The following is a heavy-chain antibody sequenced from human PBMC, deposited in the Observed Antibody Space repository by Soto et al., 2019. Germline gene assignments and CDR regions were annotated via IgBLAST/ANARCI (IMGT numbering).Heavy chain of an antibody. V-gene: IGHV3-33*01. Sequence: GGSLRLSCAASGFSFSTYGMHWVRQAPGKGLEWVAVVWSNGVNNYYADSVRGRFTISRDNSKNSLYLQMNSLKAEDTAVYYCVRERGPFDAFGIWGQGTMVTVSS. CDR2: VWSNGVNN. J-gene: IGHJ3*02. CDR1: GFSFSTYG. CDR3: VRERGPFDAFGI.